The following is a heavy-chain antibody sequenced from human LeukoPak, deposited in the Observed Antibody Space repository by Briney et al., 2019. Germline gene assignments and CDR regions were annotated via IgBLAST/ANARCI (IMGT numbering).Heavy chain of an antibody. CDR2: INPNSGGT. Sequence: ASVTVSCKASGGTFSNYAVSWVRQAPGQGLEWMGWINPNSGGTNYAQKFQGRVTMTRDTSISTAYMELSRLRSDDTAVYYCARGGRLTTVTTYYWGQGTLVTVSS. V-gene: IGHV1-2*02. CDR3: ARGGRLTTVTTYY. D-gene: IGHD4-11*01. CDR1: GGTFSNYA. J-gene: IGHJ4*02.